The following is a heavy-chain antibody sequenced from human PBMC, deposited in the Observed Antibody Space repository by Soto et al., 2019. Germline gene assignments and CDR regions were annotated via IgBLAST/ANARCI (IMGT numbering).Heavy chain of an antibody. V-gene: IGHV2-26*01. CDR2: IFSSDDS. D-gene: IGHD2-8*01. J-gene: IGHJ3*02. Sequence: QVTLMESGPVLVKPTETLTLTCTVSGFSLTNTRMGVSWIRQTPGKALEWVAHIFSSDDSSFSPSLSNRLTISRDTSKSQVVLFMTNMDPMDTATYYCARIEKMDRAFDTWGHGIMVTVSS. CDR1: GFSLTNTRMG. CDR3: ARIEKMDRAFDT.